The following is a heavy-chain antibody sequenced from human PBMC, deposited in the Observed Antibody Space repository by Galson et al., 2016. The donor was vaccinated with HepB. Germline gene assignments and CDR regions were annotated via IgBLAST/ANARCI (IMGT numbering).Heavy chain of an antibody. CDR1: GFMFSSYA. CDR3: ARGDGYNYLSGAFDI. J-gene: IGHJ3*02. Sequence: SLRLSCAASGFMFSSYAMIWDRQAPGKGLEWVSAISGSGGSTYYAGSVKGRFTISRDNSKNTLYLQMNSLRAEDTAVYYCARGDGYNYLSGAFDIWGQGTMVTVSS. CDR2: ISGSGGST. V-gene: IGHV3-23*01. D-gene: IGHD5-24*01.